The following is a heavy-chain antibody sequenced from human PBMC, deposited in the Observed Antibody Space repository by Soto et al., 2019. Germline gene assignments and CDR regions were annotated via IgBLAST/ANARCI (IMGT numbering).Heavy chain of an antibody. V-gene: IGHV3-30-3*01. Sequence: QVQLVESGGGVVQPGRSLRLSCAASGFTFSSYAMHWVRQAPGKGLEWVAVISYDGSNKYYADSVKGRFTISRDNSKNTLYLQMNSLRVEDTAVYYCAREEYSSSVGYFDYWGQGTLVTVSS. J-gene: IGHJ4*02. CDR3: AREEYSSSVGYFDY. D-gene: IGHD6-6*01. CDR2: ISYDGSNK. CDR1: GFTFSSYA.